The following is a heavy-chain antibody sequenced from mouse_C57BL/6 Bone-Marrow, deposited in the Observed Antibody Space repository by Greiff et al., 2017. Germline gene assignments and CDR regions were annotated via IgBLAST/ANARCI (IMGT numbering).Heavy chain of an antibody. CDR2: IYPGDGDT. Sequence: VKLVESGAELVKPGASVKISCKASGYAFSSYWMTWVKQRPGKGLEWIGQIYPGDGDTNYNGKFKGKATLPADKSSSTAYLQLSSLTSEDSAVYFCARGYYGSRYVSNFGVWGTGTTVTVSS. J-gene: IGHJ1*03. CDR1: GYAFSSYW. D-gene: IGHD1-1*01. V-gene: IGHV1-80*01. CDR3: ARGYYGSRYVSNFGV.